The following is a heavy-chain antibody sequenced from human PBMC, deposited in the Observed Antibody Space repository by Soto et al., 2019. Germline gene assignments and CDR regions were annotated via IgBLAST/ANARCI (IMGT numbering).Heavy chain of an antibody. D-gene: IGHD3-3*01. V-gene: IGHV1-8*01. CDR3: ARNPYYDSWIGLGWFDP. CDR1: GYTFISYD. J-gene: IGHJ5*02. CDR2: MNPNSGNT. Sequence: QVQLVQSGAEVKKPGASVKVSCKASGYTFISYDINWVRQATGQGLEWMGWMNPNSGNTGYAQKFQGRVTMTRNTSINTAYMELSSLGSEDTAVYYCARNPYYDSWIGLGWFDPWGQGTRVTVSS.